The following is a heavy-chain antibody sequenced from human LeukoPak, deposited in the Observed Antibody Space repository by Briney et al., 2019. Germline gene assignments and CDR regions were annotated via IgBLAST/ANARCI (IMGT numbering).Heavy chain of an antibody. J-gene: IGHJ2*01. CDR3: ARGTGDHRWKRYWYFDL. V-gene: IGHV4-31*03. Sequence: SETLSLTCTVSGGSISSGGYYWSWIRQHPGKGLEWIGYIYYSGSTYYNPSLKSRVTISVDTSKNQFSLKLSSVTAADTAVYYCARGTGDHRWKRYWYFDLWAVAPWSLSPQ. D-gene: IGHD7-27*01. CDR1: GGSISSGGYY. CDR2: IYYSGST.